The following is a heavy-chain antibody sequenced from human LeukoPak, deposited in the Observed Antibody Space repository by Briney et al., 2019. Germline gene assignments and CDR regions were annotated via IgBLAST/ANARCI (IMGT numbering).Heavy chain of an antibody. CDR3: ARLPTYYYGSGSYYTWVDY. Sequence: GASVKVSCKASGYTFTGYYMHWVRQAPGQGLEWMGWINPNSGGTNYAQKFQGRVTMTRDTSISTAYMELSRLRSDDTAVYYCARLPTYYYGSGSYYTWVDYWGQGTLVTVSS. CDR2: INPNSGGT. D-gene: IGHD3-10*01. J-gene: IGHJ4*02. CDR1: GYTFTGYY. V-gene: IGHV1-2*02.